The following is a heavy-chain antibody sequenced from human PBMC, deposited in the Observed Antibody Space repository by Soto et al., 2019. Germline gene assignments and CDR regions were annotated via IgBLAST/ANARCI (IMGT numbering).Heavy chain of an antibody. D-gene: IGHD3-22*01. CDR1: GGSFSGYY. Sequence: QVQLQQWGAGLLKPSETLSLTCAVYGGSFSGYYWSWIRQPPGKGLEWIGEINHSGSTNYNPSLKSRVTISVDTSKNQFSLKLSSVTAADTAVYHCARGGNTMIVGEIDPWGQGTLVTVSS. J-gene: IGHJ5*02. CDR3: ARGGNTMIVGEIDP. CDR2: INHSGST. V-gene: IGHV4-34*01.